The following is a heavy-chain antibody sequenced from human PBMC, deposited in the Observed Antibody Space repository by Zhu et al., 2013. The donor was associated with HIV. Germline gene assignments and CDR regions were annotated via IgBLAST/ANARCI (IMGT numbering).Heavy chain of an antibody. CDR2: ISAYNGNT. CDR1: GYTFTSYG. V-gene: IGHV1-18*01. CDR3: ARVWCSTSCQTVLYYFDY. D-gene: IGHD2-2*01. Sequence: QVQLVQSGAEVKKPGASVKVSCKASGYTFTSYGISWVRQAPGQGLEWMGWISAYNGNTNYAQKLQGRVTMTTDTSTSTAYMELGSLRSDDTAVYYCARVWCSTSCQTVLYYFDYWGQGTLVTVSS. J-gene: IGHJ4*02.